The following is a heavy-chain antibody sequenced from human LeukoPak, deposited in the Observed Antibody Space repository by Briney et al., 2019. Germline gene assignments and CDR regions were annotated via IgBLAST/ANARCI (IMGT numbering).Heavy chain of an antibody. CDR1: GFTFSSYS. CDR3: ARDMSGTYSFDY. CDR2: IHHNGDIT. V-gene: IGHV3-64D*06. D-gene: IGHD1-26*01. J-gene: IGHJ4*02. Sequence: GGSLRLSCAASGFTFSSYSMNWVRQAPGKALEYVSFIHHNGDITSYADSVRGRFTDSRDNSKNTLFLELSSLRTDDTAVYYCARDMSGTYSFDYWGQGTLVTVSS.